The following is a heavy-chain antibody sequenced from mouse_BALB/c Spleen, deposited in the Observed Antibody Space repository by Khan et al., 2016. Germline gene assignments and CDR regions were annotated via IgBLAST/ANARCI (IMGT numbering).Heavy chain of an antibody. J-gene: IGHJ4*01. V-gene: IGHV2-9*02. D-gene: IGHD1-2*01. Sequence: VQLKESGPGLVAPSQSLSITCTVSGFSLTSYGVHWVRQPPGKGLEWLGVIWAGGSTNYNSALMSRLSISKDNSKSQVCLKMNSLQTEDTAMYYCARDRRRNAMDYWGQGTSVTVAS. CDR2: IWAGGST. CDR3: ARDRRRNAMDY. CDR1: GFSLTSYG.